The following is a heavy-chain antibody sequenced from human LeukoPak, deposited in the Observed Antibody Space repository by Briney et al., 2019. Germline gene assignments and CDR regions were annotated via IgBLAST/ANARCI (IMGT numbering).Heavy chain of an antibody. J-gene: IGHJ6*02. D-gene: IGHD2-15*01. CDR3: ARDLGGYYYYGMDV. V-gene: IGHV3-48*04. CDR1: GFTFSSYS. Sequence: PGGSLRLSCAASGFTFSSYSMNWVRQAPGKGLEWVSYISSSSSTIYYADSVKGRFTISRDNAKNSLYLQMNSLGAEDTAVYYCARDLGGYYYYGMDVWGQGTTVTVSS. CDR2: ISSSSSTI.